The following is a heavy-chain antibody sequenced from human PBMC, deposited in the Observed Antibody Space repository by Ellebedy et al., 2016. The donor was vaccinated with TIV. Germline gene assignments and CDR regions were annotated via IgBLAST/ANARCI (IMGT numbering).Heavy chain of an antibody. CDR3: ARFLEWLRVENY. J-gene: IGHJ4*02. V-gene: IGHV4-59*01. CDR1: GGSISSYY. Sequence: SETLSLXCTVSGGSISSYYWSWIRQPPGKGLEWIGYIYYSGSTNYNPSLKSRVTISVDTSKNQFSLKLSSVTAADTAVYYCARFLEWLRVENYWGQGTLVTVSS. D-gene: IGHD3-3*01. CDR2: IYYSGST.